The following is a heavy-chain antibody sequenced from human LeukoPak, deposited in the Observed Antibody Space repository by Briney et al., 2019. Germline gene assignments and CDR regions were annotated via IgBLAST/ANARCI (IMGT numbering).Heavy chain of an antibody. CDR3: VREGGPRSYADY. Sequence: GGSLRLSCAASGFTFSSYAMSWVRQAPGEGLEWVSAVSGGGSSTYYADSVKGRFTISRDNSKNTLYLQLNSLRAEDTAVYYCVREGGPRSYADYWGRGTLVTVSS. CDR2: VSGGGSST. CDR1: GFTFSSYA. J-gene: IGHJ4*02. V-gene: IGHV3-23*01. D-gene: IGHD3-16*01.